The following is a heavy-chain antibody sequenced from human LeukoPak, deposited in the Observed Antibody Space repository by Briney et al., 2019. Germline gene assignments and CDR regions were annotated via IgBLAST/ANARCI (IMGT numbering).Heavy chain of an antibody. D-gene: IGHD6-6*01. J-gene: IGHJ6*03. Sequence: SETLSLTCTVSGGSISSYYWSWIRQPAGKGLEWIGRIYTSGSTNYNPSLKSRVTMSVDTSKNQFSLKLSSVTAADTAVYYCASSSLPFSYYYMDVWGKGTTVTVSS. CDR3: ASSSLPFSYYYMDV. CDR1: GGSISSYY. CDR2: IYTSGST. V-gene: IGHV4-4*07.